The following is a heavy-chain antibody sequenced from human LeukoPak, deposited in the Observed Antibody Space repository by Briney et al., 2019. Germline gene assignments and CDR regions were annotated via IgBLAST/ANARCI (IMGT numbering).Heavy chain of an antibody. D-gene: IGHD4/OR15-4a*01. J-gene: IGHJ4*02. V-gene: IGHV3-30*04. CDR1: GFTFSNYA. CDR2: ISYDGSNK. CDR3: ARRAGAYSHPYDY. Sequence: GGSLRLSCAASGFTFSNYAIHWVRQPPGKGLEWMAVISYDGSNKYYADSVKGRFGRFTISRDNSKNTVQLQMNSLGAEDTAVYYCARRAGAYSHPYDYWGQGTLVTVSS.